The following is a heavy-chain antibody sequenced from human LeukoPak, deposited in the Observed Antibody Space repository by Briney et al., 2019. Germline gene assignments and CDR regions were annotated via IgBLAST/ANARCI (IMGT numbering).Heavy chain of an antibody. CDR2: VIPIVGTA. CDR1: GGTFSSYA. Sequence: SVKLSCKASGGTFSSYAISWVRQAPGQGLEWMGGVIPIVGTANYAQKFQGRVTITTDESTSTAYMELSSLRSEDTAVYYCARASSIAARPVGYYYYYYMDVWGKGTTVTVSS. J-gene: IGHJ6*03. V-gene: IGHV1-69*05. D-gene: IGHD6-6*01. CDR3: ARASSIAARPVGYYYYYYMDV.